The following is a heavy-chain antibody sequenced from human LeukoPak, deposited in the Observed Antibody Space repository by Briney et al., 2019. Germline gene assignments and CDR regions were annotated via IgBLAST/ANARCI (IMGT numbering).Heavy chain of an antibody. Sequence: SETLSLTCAVYGGSFSDYYWSWIRQPPGKGLEWIGEINHSGSTNYNPSFKSRVTISVDTSKNRFSLKLSSVTAADTAVYYCARGSHSNPPSSWGQGTLVTVSS. CDR3: ARGSHSNPPSS. CDR2: INHSGST. D-gene: IGHD4-11*01. V-gene: IGHV4-34*01. J-gene: IGHJ5*02. CDR1: GGSFSDYY.